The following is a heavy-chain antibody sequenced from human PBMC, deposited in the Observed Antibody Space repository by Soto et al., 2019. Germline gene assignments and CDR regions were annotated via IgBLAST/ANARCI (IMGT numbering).Heavy chain of an antibody. D-gene: IGHD5-18*01. CDR1: RGSFSGFY. CDR2: INHSGST. Sequence: SETLSLSCVVYRGSFSGFYWTWVRQTPGKGLEWIGEINHSGSTNYNPSLKNRVTISVDRSTNYFSLRMTSVTAADAAVYYCARGRGYVYGYNFYGMDVWGQGTTVTVSS. V-gene: IGHV4-34*01. CDR3: ARGRGYVYGYNFYGMDV. J-gene: IGHJ6*02.